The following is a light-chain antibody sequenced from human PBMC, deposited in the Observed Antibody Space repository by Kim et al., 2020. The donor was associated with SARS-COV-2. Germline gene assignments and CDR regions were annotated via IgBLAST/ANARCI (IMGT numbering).Light chain of an antibody. CDR3: QAWDSSTAV. J-gene: IGLJ2*01. CDR2: QDN. V-gene: IGLV3-1*01. Sequence: PGQTASITCSGDKLGDKYACWYQQKPGQSPVLVIYQDNKRPSGIPERFSGSNSGNTATLTISGTQAMDEADYYCQAWDSSTAVFGGGTKLTVL. CDR1: KLGDKY.